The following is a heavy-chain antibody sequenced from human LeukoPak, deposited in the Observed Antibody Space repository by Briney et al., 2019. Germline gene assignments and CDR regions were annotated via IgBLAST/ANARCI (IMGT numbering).Heavy chain of an antibody. CDR3: ASSLGSDAFDI. J-gene: IGHJ3*02. CDR1: GFTFSSYD. Sequence: GGSLRLSCAASGFTFSSYDIHWVRQATGKGLEWVSAIGTAGDTYYPGSVKGRFTISRENAKNAFYLQKNSLRAGDTAVYYCASSLGSDAFDIWGQGTMVTVSS. V-gene: IGHV3-13*01. D-gene: IGHD3-10*01. CDR2: IGTAGDT.